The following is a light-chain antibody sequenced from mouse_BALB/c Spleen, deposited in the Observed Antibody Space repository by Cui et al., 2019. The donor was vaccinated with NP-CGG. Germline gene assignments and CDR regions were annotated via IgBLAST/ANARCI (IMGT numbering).Light chain of an antibody. Sequence: QAVLTQESALTTSPGETVTLPCRSSTGAVTTSNYANWVQEKPDHLFTGLMGGTNNRAPGVPARFSGSLIGDKAALTITGAQTEDEAIYFCVLWYSNHWVFGGGTKLTVL. J-gene: IGLJ1*01. CDR1: TGAVTTSNY. V-gene: IGLV1*01. CDR3: VLWYSNHWV. CDR2: GTN.